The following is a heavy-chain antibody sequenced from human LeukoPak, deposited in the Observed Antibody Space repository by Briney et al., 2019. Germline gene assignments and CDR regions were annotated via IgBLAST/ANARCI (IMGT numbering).Heavy chain of an antibody. CDR2: ISPNSGET. J-gene: IGHJ4*02. CDR1: GYTFTDYY. CDR3: ARDGNFDY. V-gene: IGHV1-2*02. Sequence: ASVKVSCKASGYTFTDYYMHWVRQAPRQGLEWMGWISPNSGETSYAQKFQGRVTMTRDTSIRTVYMEVNSLRPDDTAVFYCARDGNFDYWGQGTLVTVSS. D-gene: IGHD1-1*01.